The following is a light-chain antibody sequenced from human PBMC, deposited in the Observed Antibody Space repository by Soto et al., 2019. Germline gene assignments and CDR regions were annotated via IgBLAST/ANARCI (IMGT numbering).Light chain of an antibody. CDR1: QSISSW. CDR3: QQYNSYSPLT. V-gene: IGKV1-5*03. CDR2: KAS. Sequence: DIHITHSPSTLSASVVDRVAITCRASQSISSWLAWYQQKPGKAPKLLIYKASSLESGVPSRFSGSGSGTEFTLTISSLQPDDFATYYCQQYNSYSPLTFGQGTKVDIK. J-gene: IGKJ1*01.